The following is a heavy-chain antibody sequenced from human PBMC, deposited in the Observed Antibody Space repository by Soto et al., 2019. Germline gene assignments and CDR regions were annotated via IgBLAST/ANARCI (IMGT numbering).Heavy chain of an antibody. J-gene: IGHJ4*02. D-gene: IGHD3-10*01. CDR3: ARGQGSYYGSGSYCYFDY. V-gene: IGHV3-48*02. CDR1: GFTFSSYS. CDR2: ISSSSSTI. Sequence: VQLVESGGGLVQPGGSLRLSCAASGFTFSSYSMNWVRQAPGKGLEWVSYISSSSSTIYYADSVKGRFTISRDNAKNSLYLQMNSLRDEDTAVYYCARGQGSYYGSGSYCYFDYWGQGTLVTVSS.